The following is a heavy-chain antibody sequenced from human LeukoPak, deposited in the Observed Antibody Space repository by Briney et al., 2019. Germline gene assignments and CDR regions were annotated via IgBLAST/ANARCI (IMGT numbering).Heavy chain of an antibody. D-gene: IGHD3-3*01. Sequence: GGSLRLSCAASGFTFSSYAMHWVRQAPGKGLEWVAVISYDGTNKYYADSVKGRFTISRDNSKNSLYLQMNSLRAEDTAVYYCARLTWSTTDNWGQGTLVTVSS. CDR1: GFTFSSYA. V-gene: IGHV3-30-3*01. J-gene: IGHJ4*02. CDR3: ARLTWSTTDN. CDR2: ISYDGTNK.